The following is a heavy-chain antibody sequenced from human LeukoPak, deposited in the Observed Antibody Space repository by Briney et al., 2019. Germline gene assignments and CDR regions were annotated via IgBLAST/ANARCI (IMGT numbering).Heavy chain of an antibody. J-gene: IGHJ3*02. CDR1: GGSISSYY. CDR3: ARESAVPAATDAFDI. CDR2: IYYSGST. V-gene: IGHV4-59*01. D-gene: IGHD2-2*01. Sequence: SETLSLTCTVSGGSISSYYWSWIRQPPGKGLEWIGYIYYSGSTNYNPSLKSRVTISVDTSKNQFSLKLSSETAADTAVYYCARESAVPAATDAFDIWGQGTMVTVSS.